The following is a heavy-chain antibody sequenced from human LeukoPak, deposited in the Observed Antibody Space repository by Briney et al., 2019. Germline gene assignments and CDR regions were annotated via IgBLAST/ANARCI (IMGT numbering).Heavy chain of an antibody. CDR2: MGLSGGTT. CDR3: ASWNYVDY. V-gene: IGHV3-23*01. Sequence: PGGSLRLSCAASGFTFSSHAMSWVRQAPGKGLEWVSRMGLSGGTTYNEDCVKGRFTISRDNSKNTLYLQMNSLRAEDTAVYYCASWNYVDYWGQGTLVTVSS. D-gene: IGHD6-13*01. J-gene: IGHJ4*02. CDR1: GFTFSSHA.